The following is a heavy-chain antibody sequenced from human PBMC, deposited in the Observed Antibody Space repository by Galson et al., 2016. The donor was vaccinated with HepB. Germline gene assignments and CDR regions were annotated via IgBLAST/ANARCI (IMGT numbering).Heavy chain of an antibody. CDR3: ARLDAYNYPYYFDY. CDR1: GGTFSNYV. D-gene: IGHD5-24*01. V-gene: IGHV1-69*06. Sequence: SCKASGGTFSNYVISWVRQAPGQGLEWMGGIIPIFGTANNAQKFQGRVTITADKFTSTAYMELSSLRSEDTAVYYCARLDAYNYPYYFDYWGQGTLVTVSS. CDR2: IIPIFGTA. J-gene: IGHJ4*02.